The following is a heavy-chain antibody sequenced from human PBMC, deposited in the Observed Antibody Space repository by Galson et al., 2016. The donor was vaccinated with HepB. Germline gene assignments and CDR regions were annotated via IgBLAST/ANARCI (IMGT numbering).Heavy chain of an antibody. Sequence: TLSLTCTVSGGSIRSGNYYWSWVRQPAGKGLEWIGRIHGSQITKNNPSLKSRVTISLDTSKDQFSLKLSSVTAADTALYYCASEAPSLVQPLELLSPTNALDIWGQGTAVTVSS. V-gene: IGHV4-61*02. CDR2: IHGSQIT. J-gene: IGHJ3*02. CDR3: ASEAPSLVQPLELLSPTNALDI. CDR1: GGSIRSGNYY. D-gene: IGHD3-3*01.